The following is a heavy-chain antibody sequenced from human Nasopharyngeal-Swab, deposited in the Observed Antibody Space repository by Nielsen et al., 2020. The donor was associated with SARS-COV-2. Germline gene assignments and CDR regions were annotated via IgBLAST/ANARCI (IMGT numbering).Heavy chain of an antibody. V-gene: IGHV1-2*06. J-gene: IGHJ6*02. CDR2: INPNSGDT. CDR3: ARGSYHSYGMDV. CDR1: GYTFTGYW. Sequence: ASVKVSCKASGYTFTGYWLYWVRQAPGQGLEWMGRINPNSGDTKYAQKFQGRVTMPRDTSISTVYMELSRLTSDDTAVYYCARGSYHSYGMDVWGQGTTVTVSS.